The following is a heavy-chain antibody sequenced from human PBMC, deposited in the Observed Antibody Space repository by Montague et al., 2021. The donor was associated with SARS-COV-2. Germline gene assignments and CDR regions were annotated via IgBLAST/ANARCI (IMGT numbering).Heavy chain of an antibody. J-gene: IGHJ5*02. V-gene: IGHV4-39*01. CDR2: IYYSGST. D-gene: IGHD2-15*01. CDR1: GGSISSSSYY. CDR3: ARRKRPIYCSGGSCYSKGGWFDP. Sequence: SETLSLTCTVSGGSISSSSYYWGWIRQPPGKGLEWIGSIYYSGSTYYNPSLKSRVTISVDTSKNQFSLKLSSVTAADTAVYYCARRKRPIYCSGGSCYSKGGWFDPWGQGTLVTVSS.